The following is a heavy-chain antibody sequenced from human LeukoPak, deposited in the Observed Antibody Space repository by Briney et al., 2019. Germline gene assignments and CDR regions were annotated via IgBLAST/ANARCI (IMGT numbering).Heavy chain of an antibody. J-gene: IGHJ6*02. Sequence: GGSLRLSCAASVFTFSNYAMNWVRQAPGRGLEWVSRISSGGSAYYADSVTGRFTISRDNSKNALYLQMNSLRAEDTALYYCAKDVRSSTWYGTFGMDVWGLGTTVTVSS. D-gene: IGHD6-13*01. CDR2: ISSGGSA. V-gene: IGHV3-23*01. CDR1: VFTFSNYA. CDR3: AKDVRSSTWYGTFGMDV.